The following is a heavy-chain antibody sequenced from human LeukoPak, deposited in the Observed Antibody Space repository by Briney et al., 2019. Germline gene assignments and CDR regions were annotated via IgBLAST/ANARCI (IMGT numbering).Heavy chain of an antibody. V-gene: IGHV3-30*02. CDR2: IRYDGSNK. D-gene: IGHD2-2*02. Sequence: GGSLRLSCAASGFTFSSYGMHWVRQAPGKGLEWVAFIRYDGSNKYYADSVKGRFTISRDNSKNTLYLQMNSLRAEDTAVYYCAKDFRYCSSTSCYTFDYWGQGTLVTVSS. J-gene: IGHJ4*02. CDR3: AKDFRYCSSTSCYTFDY. CDR1: GFTFSSYG.